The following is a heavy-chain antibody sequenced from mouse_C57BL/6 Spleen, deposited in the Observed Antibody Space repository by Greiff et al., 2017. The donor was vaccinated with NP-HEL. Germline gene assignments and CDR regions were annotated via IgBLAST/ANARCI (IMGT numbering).Heavy chain of an antibody. Sequence: QVQLQQPGAELVMPGASVKLSCKASGYTFTSYWMHWVKQRPGQGLEWIGEIDPSDSYTNYNQKFKGKSTLTVDKSSSTAYMQLSSLTSEDSAVEYCARQWDMGLRQFAYWGQGTLVTVS. CDR3: ARQWDMGLRQFAY. CDR2: IDPSDSYT. D-gene: IGHD2-4*01. V-gene: IGHV1-69*01. J-gene: IGHJ3*01. CDR1: GYTFTSYW.